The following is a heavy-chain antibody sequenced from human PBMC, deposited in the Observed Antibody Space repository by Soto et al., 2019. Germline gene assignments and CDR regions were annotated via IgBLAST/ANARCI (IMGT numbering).Heavy chain of an antibody. J-gene: IGHJ4*02. CDR2: INRSGST. D-gene: IGHD4-17*01. Sequence: QMQLQQWGAGLLKPSETLSLTCAVYGGSFSGYYYYWIRQPPGKGLEWIGEINRSGSTNYNPSLKSRVTISVDTSKNQFSLTLSSVTAADTAIYYCARGGLTTVPPLTWGQGTLVTVCS. CDR3: ARGGLTTVPPLT. V-gene: IGHV4-34*01. CDR1: GGSFSGYY.